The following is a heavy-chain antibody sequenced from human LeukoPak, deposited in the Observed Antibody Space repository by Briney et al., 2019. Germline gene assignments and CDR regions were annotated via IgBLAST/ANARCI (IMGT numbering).Heavy chain of an antibody. CDR1: GFTFSSYE. CDR3: ARGPYYDYVWGSYRYEYFDY. CDR2: ISSSGSTI. V-gene: IGHV3-48*03. J-gene: IGHJ4*02. D-gene: IGHD3-16*02. Sequence: PGGSLRLSCAASGFTFSSYEMNWVRQAPGKGLEWVSYISSSGSTIYYADSVKGRFTISRDNAKNSLYLQMNSLRAEDTAVYYCARGPYYDYVWGSYRYEYFDYWGQGTLVTVSS.